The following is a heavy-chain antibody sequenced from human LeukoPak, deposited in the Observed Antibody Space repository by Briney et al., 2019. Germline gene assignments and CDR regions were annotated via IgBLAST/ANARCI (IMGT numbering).Heavy chain of an antibody. CDR2: ISSSGSTI. CDR3: ARPPTTVTTFFWDY. CDR1: GFTFSVYY. V-gene: IGHV3-11*01. J-gene: IGHJ4*02. D-gene: IGHD4-17*01. Sequence: GGSLRLSCAASGFTFSVYYMSWIRQAPGKGLEWVSYISSSGSTIYYADSVKGRFTISRDNAKNSLYLQMNSLRAEDTAVYYCARPPTTVTTFFWDYWGQGTLVTVSS.